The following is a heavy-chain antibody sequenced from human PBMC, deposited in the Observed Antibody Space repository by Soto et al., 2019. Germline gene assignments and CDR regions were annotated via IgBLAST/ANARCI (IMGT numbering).Heavy chain of an antibody. CDR2: ISGSSGST. Sequence: GGSLRLSCAASGFTFSSYAMSWVRQAPGKGLEWVSGISGSSGSTYYADSVKGRFTISRDNSKNTLYLQMNSLRAEDTAVYYCAKVPDIVVVVAAHDYWGQGTLVTVSS. CDR1: GFTFSSYA. D-gene: IGHD2-15*01. J-gene: IGHJ4*02. CDR3: AKVPDIVVVVAAHDY. V-gene: IGHV3-23*01.